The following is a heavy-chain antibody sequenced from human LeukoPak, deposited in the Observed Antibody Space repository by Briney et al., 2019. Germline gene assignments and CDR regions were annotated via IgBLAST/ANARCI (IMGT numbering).Heavy chain of an antibody. V-gene: IGHV4-39*07. CDR1: GGSISSSSYY. J-gene: IGHJ4*02. D-gene: IGHD3-10*01. CDR2: IYYSGST. CDR3: AREGTMVHYFDY. Sequence: PSETLSLTCTVSGGSISSSSYYWGWIRQPPGKGLEWIGSIYYSGSTYYNPSLKSRVTISVDTSKNQFSLKLSSVTAADTAVYYCAREGTMVHYFDYWGQGTLVIVSS.